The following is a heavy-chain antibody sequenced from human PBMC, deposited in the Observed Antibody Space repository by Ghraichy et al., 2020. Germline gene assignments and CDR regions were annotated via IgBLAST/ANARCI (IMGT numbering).Heavy chain of an antibody. D-gene: IGHD5-18*01. CDR1: GFTFSSYA. CDR2: ISGSGGST. V-gene: IGHV3-23*01. J-gene: IGHJ6*02. Sequence: GGSLRLSCAASGFTFSSYAMSWVRQAPGKRLEWVSVISGSGGSTYYADSVKGRFTISRDNSKNTLFLQMNSLTAEDTAVYYCAKGDEDTAMAVYYYFYAMDVWGQGTTFTVSS. CDR3: AKGDEDTAMAVYYYFYAMDV.